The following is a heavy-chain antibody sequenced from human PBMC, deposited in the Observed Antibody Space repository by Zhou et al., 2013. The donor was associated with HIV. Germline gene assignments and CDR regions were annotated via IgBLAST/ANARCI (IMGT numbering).Heavy chain of an antibody. CDR2: ISTYNDNR. V-gene: IGHV1-18*01. J-gene: IGHJ3*02. CDR3: AREGTTVTTPIPAFDI. CDR1: GYTFTSYS. D-gene: IGHD4-17*01. Sequence: QIQLVQSGAEVKKPGASVKVSCKASGYTFTSYSISWVRQAPGQGLEWMGWISTYNDNRNYAQKLQGRVTMTKDTSTSTAYMELRSLRYDDTAVYYCAREGTTVTTPIPAFDIWGQGTMVTVSS.